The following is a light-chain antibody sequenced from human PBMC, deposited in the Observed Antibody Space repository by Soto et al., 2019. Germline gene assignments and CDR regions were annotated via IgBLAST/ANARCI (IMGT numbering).Light chain of an antibody. V-gene: IGKV3-20*01. Sequence: EIVLTQSPGTLSLSPGERATLSCRASQSVSSSFLAWYQQRPGQAPRLLIFGASYRATGIPDRFSGSRSGTDFTLTISRLEPEDFPVYYCQHYGDSPPEYTFGPGTNVDSK. CDR3: QHYGDSPPEYT. J-gene: IGKJ3*01. CDR1: QSVSSSF. CDR2: GAS.